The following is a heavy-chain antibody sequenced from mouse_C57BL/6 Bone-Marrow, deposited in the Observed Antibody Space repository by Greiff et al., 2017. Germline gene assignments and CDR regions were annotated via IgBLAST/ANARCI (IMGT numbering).Heavy chain of an antibody. Sequence: QVQLQQPGAELVKPGASVKLSCKASGYTFTSYWMQWVKQRPGQGLEWIGEIDPSDSYTNYNQKFKGKATLTVDTSSSTAYMQLSGLTSEDSAVYYCAIYYGYDGEVYYFDYWGQGTTLTVSS. D-gene: IGHD2-2*01. J-gene: IGHJ2*01. CDR1: GYTFTSYW. V-gene: IGHV1-50*01. CDR3: AIYYGYDGEVYYFDY. CDR2: IDPSDSYT.